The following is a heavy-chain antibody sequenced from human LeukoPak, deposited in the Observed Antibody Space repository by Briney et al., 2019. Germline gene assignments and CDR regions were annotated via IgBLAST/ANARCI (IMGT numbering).Heavy chain of an antibody. D-gene: IGHD1-26*01. Sequence: SETLSLTCTVSGGSISSSSYSWGWLRQPPGKGLEWIGSIYHSGSTHYNPSLRSRVTISIDTSTNQFSLKMSSVTAADTAVFYCARLIGAVGAQGGDFDVWGQGTMVTVSS. CDR2: IYHSGST. V-gene: IGHV4-39*01. CDR1: GGSISSSSYS. CDR3: ARLIGAVGAQGGDFDV. J-gene: IGHJ3*01.